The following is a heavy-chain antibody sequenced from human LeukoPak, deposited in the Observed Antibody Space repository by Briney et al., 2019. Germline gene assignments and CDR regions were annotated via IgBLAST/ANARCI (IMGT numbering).Heavy chain of an antibody. V-gene: IGHV4-31*03. CDR3: ARGDCSSTSCYTYPDAFDI. D-gene: IGHD2-2*02. CDR2: IYYSGST. J-gene: IGHJ3*02. CDR1: GGSISSGGYY. Sequence: SETLSLTCTVSGGSISSGGYYWSWIRQHPGKGLEWIGYIYYSGSTYYNTSLKSRVTISVDTSKNQFSLKLSSVTAADTAVYYCARGDCSSTSCYTYPDAFDIWGQGTMVTVSS.